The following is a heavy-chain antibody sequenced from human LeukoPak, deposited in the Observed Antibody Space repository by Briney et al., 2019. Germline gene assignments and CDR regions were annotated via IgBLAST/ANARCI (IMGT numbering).Heavy chain of an antibody. CDR3: ASETAYHDSSGYYKY. CDR1: GGSISIYY. D-gene: IGHD3-22*01. J-gene: IGHJ4*02. V-gene: IGHV4-59*12. Sequence: SETLSLTCTVSGGSISIYYWSWVRQPPGKGLEWIGYIYDSGRINYNPSLKSRVTMSLDTSNKQFSLKLNSVTAADTAVYFCASETAYHDSSGYYKYWGQGTLVTVSS. CDR2: IYDSGRI.